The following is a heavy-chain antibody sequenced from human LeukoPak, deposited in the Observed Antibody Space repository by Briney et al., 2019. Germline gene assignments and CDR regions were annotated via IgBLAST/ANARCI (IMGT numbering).Heavy chain of an antibody. CDR3: ARYYYDSSGYEKSFDY. D-gene: IGHD3-22*01. J-gene: IGHJ4*02. CDR1: GGSISSYY. V-gene: IGHV4-59*08. Sequence: SETLSLTCTVSGGSISSYYWSWIRRPPGKGLEWIGYIYYSGSTNYNPSLKSRVTISVDTSKNQFSLKLSSVTAADTAVYYCARYYYDSSGYEKSFDYWGQGTLVTVSS. CDR2: IYYSGST.